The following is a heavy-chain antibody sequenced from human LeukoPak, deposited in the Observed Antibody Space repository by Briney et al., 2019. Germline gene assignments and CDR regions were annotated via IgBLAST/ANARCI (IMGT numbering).Heavy chain of an antibody. Sequence: GGSLRLSCAASGFTFSSYSMNWVRQAPGKGLEWVSSISSGSKYIYNADSVKGRFTISRDNAKNSLYLQMNSLRAEDTAVYYCARRRCSSTSCFFDYWGQGTLVTVSS. CDR3: ARRRCSSTSCFFDY. D-gene: IGHD2-2*01. J-gene: IGHJ4*02. CDR2: ISSGSKYI. CDR1: GFTFSSYS. V-gene: IGHV3-21*06.